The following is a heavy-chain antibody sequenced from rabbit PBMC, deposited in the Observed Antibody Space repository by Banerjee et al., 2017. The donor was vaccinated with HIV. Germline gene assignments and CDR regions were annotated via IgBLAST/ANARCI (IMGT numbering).Heavy chain of an antibody. CDR1: GFSFSSSYW. CDR3: ARDFDL. J-gene: IGHJ4*01. Sequence: QEQLEESGGDLVKPEGSLTLTCTASGFSFSSSYWIYWVRQAPGKGLEWIACIYAGSTGTTYYASWAKGRFTISKTSSTTVTLQMTSLTAADTATYFCARDFDLWGQGTLVTVS. V-gene: IGHV1S45*01. CDR2: IYAGSTGTT.